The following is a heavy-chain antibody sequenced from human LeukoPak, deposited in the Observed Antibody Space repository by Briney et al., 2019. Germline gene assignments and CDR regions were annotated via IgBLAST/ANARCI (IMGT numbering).Heavy chain of an antibody. CDR1: GGTFSSYA. V-gene: IGHV1-2*02. J-gene: IGHJ3*02. Sequence: ASVKVSCKASGGTFSSYAISWVRQAPGQGLEWMGWINPNSGGTNYAQKFQGRVTMTRDTSISTAYMELSRLRSDDTAVYYCAGGIAVAGAFDIWGQGTMVTVSS. CDR2: INPNSGGT. D-gene: IGHD6-19*01. CDR3: AGGIAVAGAFDI.